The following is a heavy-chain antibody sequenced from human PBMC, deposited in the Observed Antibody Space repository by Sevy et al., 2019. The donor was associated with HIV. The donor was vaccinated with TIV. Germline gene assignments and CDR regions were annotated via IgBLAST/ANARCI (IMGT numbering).Heavy chain of an antibody. CDR2: IHYRGTT. CDR3: ARHGSQGNHPLDL. D-gene: IGHD2-2*03. V-gene: IGHV4-59*08. J-gene: IGHJ4*02. CDR1: GGSISGYF. Sequence: SETLSLTCAVSGGSISGYFWSWIRQPPGKGLEFIGWIHYRGTTNYNPSVSSRVSMSVHTSRNHFSLKLFSLTAADTAIYYCARHGSQGNHPLDLWGQGTLVTVSS.